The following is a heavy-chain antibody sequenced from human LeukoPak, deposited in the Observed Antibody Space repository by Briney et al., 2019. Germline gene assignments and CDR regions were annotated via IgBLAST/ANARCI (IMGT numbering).Heavy chain of an antibody. J-gene: IGHJ4*02. D-gene: IGHD6-13*01. CDR3: ARYPLSYSGNWHYNSDS. Sequence: ASVKVSCKASGYTFTSYRISWVRQAPGQGLEWMGWISAYNGNTNYAQNLQDRVIMNTDTSTSTAYMELRSLRSDDTAVYYCARYPLSYSGNWHYNSDSWGQGTLVTVSS. CDR2: ISAYNGNT. CDR1: GYTFTSYR. V-gene: IGHV1-18*04.